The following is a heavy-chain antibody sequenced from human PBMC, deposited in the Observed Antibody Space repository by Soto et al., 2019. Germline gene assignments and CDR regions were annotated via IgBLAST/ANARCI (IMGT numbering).Heavy chain of an antibody. J-gene: IGHJ6*02. CDR1: GWSFRGYC. Sequence: PSETLSLTCAVYGWSFRGYCWSWIRQPPGKGREWIGAINHVGSTNYNPSLRSRVTISVATSKTETSPTLTSVTAADTAVYYCSSGLEVRATFYYHYAMDVWGQGPTVTVS. V-gene: IGHV4-34*01. CDR2: INHVGST. CDR3: SSGLEVRATFYYHYAMDV. D-gene: IGHD3-10*01.